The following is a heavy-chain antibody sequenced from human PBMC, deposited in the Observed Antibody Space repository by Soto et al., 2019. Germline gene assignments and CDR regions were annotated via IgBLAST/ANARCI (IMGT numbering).Heavy chain of an antibody. CDR2: ISYSGST. V-gene: IGHV4-59*01. Sequence: SETLSLTCTVSGGSISSSYWSWIREPPGNGLVWIGYISYSGSTNYNPSLKSRVTISLDTSKNQFSLKLSSVTAADTALYSCARVLSSSSSPWYFDYWGQGTLVTVSS. D-gene: IGHD6-13*01. CDR3: ARVLSSSSSPWYFDY. J-gene: IGHJ4*02. CDR1: GGSISSSY.